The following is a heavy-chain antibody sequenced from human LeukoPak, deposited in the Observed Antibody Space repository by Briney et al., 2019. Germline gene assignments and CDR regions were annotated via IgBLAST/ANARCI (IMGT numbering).Heavy chain of an antibody. J-gene: IGHJ4*02. CDR1: GGSISSGGYY. CDR3: ASTTAFGVDDY. Sequence: PSETLSLTCTVSGGSISSGGYYWSWIRQHPGKGLEWIGYIYYSGSTYYNPSLKSRVTISVDTSKNQFSLKLSSVAAADTAVYYCASTTAFGVDDYWGQGTLVTVSS. V-gene: IGHV4-31*03. D-gene: IGHD3-3*01. CDR2: IYYSGST.